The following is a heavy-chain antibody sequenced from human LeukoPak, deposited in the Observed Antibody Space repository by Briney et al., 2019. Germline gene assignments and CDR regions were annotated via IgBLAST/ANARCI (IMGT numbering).Heavy chain of an antibody. CDR1: GGTFNNYA. J-gene: IGHJ4*02. V-gene: IGHV1-69*04. Sequence: SVKVSCKASGGTFNNYAISWVRQAPGQVLEWMGRITPRLGIANYAQKFQGRVTITAEESTSTAYRELSSLRSEDTAVYYCAKVGYYDYVWGTYRDYFDYWGQGTLVSVSS. CDR3: AKVGYYDYVWGTYRDYFDY. CDR2: ITPRLGIA. D-gene: IGHD3-16*02.